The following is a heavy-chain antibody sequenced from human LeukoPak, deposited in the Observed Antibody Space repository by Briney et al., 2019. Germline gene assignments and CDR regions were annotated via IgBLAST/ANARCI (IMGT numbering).Heavy chain of an antibody. J-gene: IGHJ3*02. V-gene: IGHV3-15*01. CDR2: IKSKTDGGTT. D-gene: IGHD4-23*01. CDR1: GFTFSNAW. Sequence: PGGSLRLSCAASGFTFSNAWMSWVRQAPGKGLGWVGRIKSKTDGGTTDYAAPVKGRFTISRDDSKNTLYLQMNSLKTEDTAVYYCTTYLPADYGGKSDAFDIWGQGTMVTVSS. CDR3: TTYLPADYGGKSDAFDI.